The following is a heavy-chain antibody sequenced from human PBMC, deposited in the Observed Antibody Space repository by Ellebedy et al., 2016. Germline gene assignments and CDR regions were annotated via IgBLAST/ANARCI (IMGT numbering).Heavy chain of an antibody. CDR1: GFTFTDYA. CDR3: AKGTMDYFYH. V-gene: IGHV3-9*01. J-gene: IGHJ4*02. Sequence: GGSLRLSXAGSGFTFTDYALHWVRQAPGKGLEWVSGISWDSAVIGYGGSVKGRFTISKDSAKNDLYLQMNSLRPEGTAFYYCAKGTMDYFYHWGQGTLVTVSS. D-gene: IGHD4/OR15-4a*01. CDR2: ISWDSAVI.